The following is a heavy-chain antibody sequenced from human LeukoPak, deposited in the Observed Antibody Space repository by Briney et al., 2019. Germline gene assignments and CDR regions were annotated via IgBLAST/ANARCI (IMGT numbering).Heavy chain of an antibody. CDR3: ASEVERGPYGSGSYGYGLDV. J-gene: IGHJ6*02. D-gene: IGHD3-10*01. CDR1: GFTFSSYA. Sequence: GGSLRLSCAASGFTFSSYAMHWVRQAPGKGLEWVAVISYDGNNKYYADSVKGRFTISRGNSKNTLYLQMDSLRAEDTAVYYCASEVERGPYGSGSYGYGLDVWGQGTTVTVSS. V-gene: IGHV3-30*04. CDR2: ISYDGNNK.